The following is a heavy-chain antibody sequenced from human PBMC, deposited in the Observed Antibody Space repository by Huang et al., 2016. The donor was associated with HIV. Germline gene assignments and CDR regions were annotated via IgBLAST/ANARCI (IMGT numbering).Heavy chain of an antibody. CDR1: GFTFNKYA. J-gene: IGHJ4*02. CDR2: IRGNGNKT. V-gene: IGHV3-23*01. CDR3: TVLLDY. Sequence: EVKVLESGGGLVQPGGSLRLSCVASGFTFNKYAMSWVRQGPGKGLAWVSLIRGNGNKTYYADAVKGRFTISRDNSKNTVYLQMNSLRAEDAALYHCTVLLDYWGQGTPVTVSS.